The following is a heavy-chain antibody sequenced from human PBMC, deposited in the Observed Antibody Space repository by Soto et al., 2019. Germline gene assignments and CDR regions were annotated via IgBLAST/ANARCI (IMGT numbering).Heavy chain of an antibody. CDR3: ANQNGGSTMWFSDF. V-gene: IGHV3-23*01. D-gene: IGHD2-21*01. Sequence: EVHLLESGGGLVQPGGSLRLSCAASGFTFRNYAMSWVRQAPGKGLEWVSDITLSGSSTYYADSVKCRFTISRDNSNNNLFLHMSSLRAEDTAIYYCANQNGGSTMWFSDFWGQGTLVTVSS. CDR1: GFTFRNYA. J-gene: IGHJ4*02. CDR2: ITLSGSST.